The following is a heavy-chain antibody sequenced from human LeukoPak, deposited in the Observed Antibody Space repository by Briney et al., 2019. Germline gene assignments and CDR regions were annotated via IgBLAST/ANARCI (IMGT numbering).Heavy chain of an antibody. CDR1: GGSISSDC. J-gene: IGHJ5*02. CDR3: ARRNYYDSSGPAWFDP. CDR2: IHYSGSS. D-gene: IGHD3-22*01. Sequence: PSETLSLTCTVSGGSISSDCWSWIRQPPGKGLEWIGYIHYSGSSNYNPSLKSRVTISLDRSKNQVSLKLISVTAADTAVYYCARRNYYDSSGPAWFDPWGQGTLVTVSS. V-gene: IGHV4-59*01.